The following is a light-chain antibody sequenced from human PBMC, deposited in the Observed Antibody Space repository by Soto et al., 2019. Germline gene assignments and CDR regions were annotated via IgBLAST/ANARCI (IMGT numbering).Light chain of an antibody. CDR2: RAS. CDR3: QQYGSSPLT. J-gene: IGKJ4*01. Sequence: EIVLTQSPGTLSLSPGERATLSCRASQSVSTNYLAWYQQKPGQAPKVLIYRASSRATGVPDRFSGSGSGTDFTLTITRLEPEDFAVYYCQQYGSSPLTFGGGPKVDIK. V-gene: IGKV3-20*01. CDR1: QSVSTNY.